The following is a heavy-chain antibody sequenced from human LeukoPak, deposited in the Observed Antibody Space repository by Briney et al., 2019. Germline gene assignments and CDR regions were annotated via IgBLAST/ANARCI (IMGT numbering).Heavy chain of an antibody. J-gene: IGHJ4*02. CDR2: ISSSGDST. CDR3: AKDRNSVGSSYNY. D-gene: IGHD6-6*01. CDR1: GFNFSSYA. V-gene: IGHV3-23*01. Sequence: GGSLRLSCAASGFNFSSYAMTWVRQAPGKGLEWVSGISSSGDSTNYADCVRGRFTISRDNSKNTLYLQMNSLRAEDTAVYYCAKDRNSVGSSYNYWGQGTLVTVSS.